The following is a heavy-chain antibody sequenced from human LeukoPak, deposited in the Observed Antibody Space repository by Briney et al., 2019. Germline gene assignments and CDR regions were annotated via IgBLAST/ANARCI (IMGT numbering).Heavy chain of an antibody. CDR1: GGSISSSSYY. V-gene: IGHV4-39*07. CDR2: IYYSGIT. CDR3: ARDKNYGDYQYYFDY. Sequence: SETLSLTCTVSGGSISSSSYYWGWIRQPPGKGLEWIGSIYYSGITYYNPSLKSRVTISVDTSKNQFSLKLSSVTAADPAVYYCARDKNYGDYQYYFDYWGQGTLVTVSS. D-gene: IGHD4-17*01. J-gene: IGHJ4*02.